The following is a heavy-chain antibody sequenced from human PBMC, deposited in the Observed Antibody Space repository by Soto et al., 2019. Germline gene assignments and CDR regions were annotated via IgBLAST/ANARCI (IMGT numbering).Heavy chain of an antibody. Sequence: EVQLVETGGGLIQPGGSVRLSCAASGFIVSSNFMSWVRQAPGKGLEWVSAIYTGGSTHYADSVKGRFTISRDNSKNTLFLQMDSLRAEDTAVYYCAGGSSGWFDAFHIWGQGTMVTVSS. V-gene: IGHV3-53*02. D-gene: IGHD6-19*01. CDR3: AGGSSGWFDAFHI. CDR2: IYTGGST. CDR1: GFIVSSNF. J-gene: IGHJ3*02.